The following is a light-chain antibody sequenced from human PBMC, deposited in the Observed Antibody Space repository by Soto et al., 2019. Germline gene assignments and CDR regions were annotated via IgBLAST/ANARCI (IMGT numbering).Light chain of an antibody. CDR1: SSDVGYYNY. CDR2: EVT. CDR3: SSYTSSSTLYV. J-gene: IGLJ1*01. Sequence: QSALTQPASLSEPPGQSITISCTGTSSDVGYYNYVSWYQQHPGKAPKRMNYEVTNRPSGVSNRFSGSKSGNTASLTISGLQAEDEADYYCSSYTSSSTLYVFGTGTKVTVL. V-gene: IGLV2-14*01.